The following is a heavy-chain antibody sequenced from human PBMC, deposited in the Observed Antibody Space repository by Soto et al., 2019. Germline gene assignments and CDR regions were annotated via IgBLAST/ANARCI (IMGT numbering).Heavy chain of an antibody. V-gene: IGHV1-69*12. Sequence: QVQLVQSGAEVKKPGSSVKVSCKASGGTFSSYAISWVRQAPGQGLEWMGGIIPIFGTANYAQKFQGRVTITADESTSTADMELSSLRSEDTAVYYCASPTGTTKPYYYGMDVWGQGTTVTVSS. J-gene: IGHJ6*02. CDR1: GGTFSSYA. CDR3: ASPTGTTKPYYYGMDV. CDR2: IIPIFGTA. D-gene: IGHD1-1*01.